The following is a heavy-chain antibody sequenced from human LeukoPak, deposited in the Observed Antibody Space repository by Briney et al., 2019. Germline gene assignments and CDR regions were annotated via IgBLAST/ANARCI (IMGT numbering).Heavy chain of an antibody. CDR1: GGSISNTNW. Sequence: SGTLSLTCGVSGGSISNTNWWTWVRQPPGKGLEWIGEVNLQGSTNYNPSLKSRVAISVDKSENHISLKLTSVTAADTAVYYCARVRIAVAGKYYFDYWGQGTLVTVSS. CDR2: VNLQGST. CDR3: ARVRIAVAGKYYFDY. D-gene: IGHD6-19*01. V-gene: IGHV4-4*02. J-gene: IGHJ4*02.